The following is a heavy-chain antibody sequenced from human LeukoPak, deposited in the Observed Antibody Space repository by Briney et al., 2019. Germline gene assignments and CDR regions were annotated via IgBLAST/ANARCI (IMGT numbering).Heavy chain of an antibody. Sequence: GGSLRLSCAASGFTFSSYEMNWVRQAPGKGLEWVSYISSSGSTIYYADSVKGRFTISRDNAQKSLYLQMNSLRAEDTAVYYCARVGYSSGWYFDYWGQGTLVTVSP. V-gene: IGHV3-48*03. CDR3: ARVGYSSGWYFDY. CDR1: GFTFSSYE. D-gene: IGHD6-19*01. J-gene: IGHJ4*02. CDR2: ISSSGSTI.